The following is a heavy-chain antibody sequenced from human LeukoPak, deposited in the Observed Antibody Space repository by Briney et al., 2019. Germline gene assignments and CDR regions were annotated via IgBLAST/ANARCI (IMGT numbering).Heavy chain of an antibody. CDR3: ARAEEALRFLGRYWRLVY. V-gene: IGHV1-69*05. J-gene: IGHJ4*02. CDR1: GGTFSSYA. Sequence: GASVKVSCKPSGGTFSSYAISWVRQAPGQRLEWMGGFIPIFGTANYVQKFQGRVTSTTNESTSTEYMELSRLRSEDTDVYYCARAEEALRFLGRYWRLVYWGQGTLVTVSS. CDR2: FIPIFGTA. D-gene: IGHD3-3*01.